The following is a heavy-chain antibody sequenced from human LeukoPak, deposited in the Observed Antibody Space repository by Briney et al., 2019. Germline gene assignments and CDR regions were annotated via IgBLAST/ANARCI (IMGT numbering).Heavy chain of an antibody. V-gene: IGHV3-21*01. CDR2: ISESSIYI. J-gene: IGHJ4*02. Sequence: PGGSLRLSCAGSGFTFSSYTMNWVRHAPGKGLEWVSSISESSIYINYADSVKGRFTISGDNAKYSLYLQMTSLRAEDTAVYYCARSYYDSSGYPHSDLDYWGQGTLVTVSS. D-gene: IGHD3-22*01. CDR1: GFTFSSYT. CDR3: ARSYYDSSGYPHSDLDY.